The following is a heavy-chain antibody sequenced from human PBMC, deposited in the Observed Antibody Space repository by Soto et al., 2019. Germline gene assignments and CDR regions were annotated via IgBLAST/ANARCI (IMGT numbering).Heavy chain of an antibody. CDR2: INAGNGNT. D-gene: IGHD2-15*01. V-gene: IGHV1-3*01. J-gene: IGHJ1*01. CDR3: ATTILLYCSGGSCYYRGYFQH. Sequence: LEWMVWINAGNGNTKYSQKFQGRVTITRDTSASTAYMELSSLRSEDTAVYYCATTILLYCSGGSCYYRGYFQHWGQGTLVTVSS.